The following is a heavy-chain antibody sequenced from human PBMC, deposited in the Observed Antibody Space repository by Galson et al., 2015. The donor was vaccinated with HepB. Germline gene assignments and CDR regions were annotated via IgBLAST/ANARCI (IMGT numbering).Heavy chain of an antibody. CDR2: ISSSSSTI. D-gene: IGHD3-22*01. Sequence: SLRLSCAASGFTFSSYSMNWVRQAPGKGLEWVSYISSSSSTIYYADSVKGRFTISRDNAKNSLYLQMNSLRAEDTAVYYCARELVVVITYDAFDIWGQGTMVTVSS. CDR3: ARELVVVITYDAFDI. CDR1: GFTFSSYS. V-gene: IGHV3-48*01. J-gene: IGHJ3*02.